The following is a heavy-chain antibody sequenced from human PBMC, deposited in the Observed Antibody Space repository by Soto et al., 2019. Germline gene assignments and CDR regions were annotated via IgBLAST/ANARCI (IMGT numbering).Heavy chain of an antibody. CDR3: ANSPPGYSYGYRIDY. Sequence: QVQLVESGGGVVQPGRSLRLSCAASGFTFSSYGMHWVRQAPGKGLEWAAVISYDGSNKYYADSVKGRFTISRDNSKNTLYLQMNSLRAEDTAVYYCANSPPGYSYGYRIDYWGQGTLVTVSS. CDR2: ISYDGSNK. D-gene: IGHD5-18*01. J-gene: IGHJ4*02. CDR1: GFTFSSYG. V-gene: IGHV3-30*18.